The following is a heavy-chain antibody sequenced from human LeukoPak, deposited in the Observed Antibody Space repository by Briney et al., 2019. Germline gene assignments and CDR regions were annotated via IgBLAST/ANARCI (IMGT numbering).Heavy chain of an antibody. Sequence: PSETLSLTCTVSGGSISSSSYYWGWIRQPPGQGLEWIGSIYYSGSTYYNPSLKSPVTISVDTSKNQFSLKLSSVTAADTAVYYCARLGPGLDYYDSSGYKAGDYWGQGTLVTVSS. V-gene: IGHV4-39*01. J-gene: IGHJ4*02. CDR1: GGSISSSSYY. CDR3: ARLGPGLDYYDSSGYKAGDY. D-gene: IGHD3-22*01. CDR2: IYYSGST.